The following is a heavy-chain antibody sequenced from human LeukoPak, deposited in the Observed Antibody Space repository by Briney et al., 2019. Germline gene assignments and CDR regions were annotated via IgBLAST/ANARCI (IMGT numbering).Heavy chain of an antibody. CDR2: ISSSSSYI. D-gene: IGHD2-2*01. J-gene: IGHJ4*02. CDR3: ARDLTRPYIVVVPAAIDY. Sequence: GGSLRLSCAASGFTFSSYSMNWVRQAPGKGLEWVSSISSSSSYIYYADSVKGRFTISRDNAKNSLYLQMNSLRAEDTAVYYYARDLTRPYIVVVPAAIDYWGQGTLVTVSS. V-gene: IGHV3-21*01. CDR1: GFTFSSYS.